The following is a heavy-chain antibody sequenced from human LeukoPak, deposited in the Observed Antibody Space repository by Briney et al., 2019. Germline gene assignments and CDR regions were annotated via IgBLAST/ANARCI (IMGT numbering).Heavy chain of an antibody. J-gene: IGHJ4*02. D-gene: IGHD3-9*01. CDR3: ARGRGYDILTQHFDY. CDR2: IISNGGTT. Sequence: PGGSLRLSCAASGFSFSTYTIHWVRQAPGKGLESVSAIISNGGTTYYTTSVKGRFTISRDNSKNTVYLQMGSLRAEDTAVYYCARGRGYDILTQHFDYWGQGTVVTVSS. V-gene: IGHV3-64*01. CDR1: GFSFSTYT.